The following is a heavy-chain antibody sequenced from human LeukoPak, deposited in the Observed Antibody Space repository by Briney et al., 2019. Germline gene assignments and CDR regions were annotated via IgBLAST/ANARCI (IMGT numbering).Heavy chain of an antibody. D-gene: IGHD6-13*01. V-gene: IGHV1-2*02. CDR3: VPTNSWDYYFDY. J-gene: IGHJ4*02. Sequence: ASVRVSCKTSGYTFTGYYMRWVRQAPGQGLEWLGWINPDSGDTDYAQKFQGRVTMTRDTSISTAYLELSRLTSDDTAVYYRVPTNSWDYYFDYWGQGTQVTVAS. CDR2: INPDSGDT. CDR1: GYTFTGYY.